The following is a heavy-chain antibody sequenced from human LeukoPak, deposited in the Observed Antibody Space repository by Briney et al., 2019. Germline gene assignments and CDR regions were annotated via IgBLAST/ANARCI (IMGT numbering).Heavy chain of an antibody. CDR2: FYSRGAT. CDR1: GVSITNYY. J-gene: IGHJ4*02. D-gene: IGHD3-16*01. Sequence: AETLSLTCSVSGVSITNYYWSWIRQPAGKGLEWIGRFYSRGATYYNPPLRSRVSLSGDESKNQLSLKMYSVTAADTAVYYCVRDEALTAYPDYWGQGTLVTVSS. V-gene: IGHV4-4*07. CDR3: VRDEALTAYPDY.